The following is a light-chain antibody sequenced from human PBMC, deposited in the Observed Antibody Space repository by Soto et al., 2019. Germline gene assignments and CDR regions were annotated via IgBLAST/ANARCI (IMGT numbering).Light chain of an antibody. V-gene: IGLV2-11*01. CDR1: SRDVGVYKY. Sequence: QSALIQPRSVSGSPGQSVTISCTGTSRDVGVYKYVSWYRQYPGNAPKLMIYDVITRPSGVPDRFSGSKSGNTASLTISGLQADDEADYYCCSYAGDYTFVFGTGTKVTVL. CDR2: DVI. J-gene: IGLJ1*01. CDR3: CSYAGDYTFV.